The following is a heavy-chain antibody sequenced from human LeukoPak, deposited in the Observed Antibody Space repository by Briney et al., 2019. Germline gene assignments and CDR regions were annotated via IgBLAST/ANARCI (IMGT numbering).Heavy chain of an antibody. CDR2: IYSGGST. Sequence: GGSLRPSCAASGFTVSSNYMSWVRQAPGKGLEWVSVIYSGGSTYYAGSVKGRFTISRDNSKNTLYLQMNSLRAEDTAVYYCARVGDSSDYYYYDYWGQGTLVTVSS. CDR1: GFTVSSNY. CDR3: ARVGDSSDYYYYDY. V-gene: IGHV3-53*01. D-gene: IGHD3-22*01. J-gene: IGHJ4*02.